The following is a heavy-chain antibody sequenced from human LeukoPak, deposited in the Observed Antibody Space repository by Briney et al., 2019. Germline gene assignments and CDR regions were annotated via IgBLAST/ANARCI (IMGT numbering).Heavy chain of an antibody. CDR3: ARDGARGYSSGWYEPGDNWFDP. D-gene: IGHD6-19*01. CDR2: IYTTGST. V-gene: IGHV4-4*07. J-gene: IGHJ5*02. Sequence: PSETLSLTCTVSGGSISSYYWSWIRQPAGKGLEWIGRIYTTGSTNYNPSLMSRVIMSVDTSKNQFSLKLTSVTAADTAVYYCARDGARGYSSGWYEPGDNWFDPWGQGTLVTVSS. CDR1: GGSISSYY.